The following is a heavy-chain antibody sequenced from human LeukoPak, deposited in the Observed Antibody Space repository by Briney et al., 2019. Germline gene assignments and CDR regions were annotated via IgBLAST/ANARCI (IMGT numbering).Heavy chain of an antibody. J-gene: IGHJ6*03. Sequence: GGSLRLSCAASGFTFSSYSMNWVRQAPGKGLEWVSSISSSSSYIYYAGSVKGRFTISRDNSKNTLYLQMNSLRAEDTAVYYCAKAGAGYSSGWYSGYYYYMDVWGKGTTVTISS. CDR2: ISSSSSYI. V-gene: IGHV3-21*01. D-gene: IGHD6-19*01. CDR3: AKAGAGYSSGWYSGYYYYMDV. CDR1: GFTFSSYS.